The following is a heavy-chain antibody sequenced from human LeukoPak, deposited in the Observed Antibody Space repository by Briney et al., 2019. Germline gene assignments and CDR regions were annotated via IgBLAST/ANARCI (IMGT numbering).Heavy chain of an antibody. V-gene: IGHV3-21*01. J-gene: IGHJ5*02. CDR2: ISSSSSYI. Sequence: GGSLRLSCAASGFTFSSYSMTWVRQAPGKGLEWVSSISSSSSYIYYADSVKGRFTISRDNAKNSLYLQMNSLRAEDTAVYYCAATFTAMVRGGVSWFDPWGQGTLVTVSS. D-gene: IGHD3-10*01. CDR3: AATFTAMVRGGVSWFDP. CDR1: GFTFSSYS.